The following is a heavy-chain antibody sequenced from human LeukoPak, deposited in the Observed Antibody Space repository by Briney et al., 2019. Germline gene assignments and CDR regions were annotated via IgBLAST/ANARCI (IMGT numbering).Heavy chain of an antibody. CDR1: GGSISSYY. Sequence: PSETLSLTCTVSGGSISSYYWSWIRQPAGKGLGWIGRIYTSGSTNYNPSLKSRVTMSVDTSKNQFSLKLSSVTAADTAVYYCAARIAAAGTFAFDIWGQGTMVTVS. CDR3: AARIAAAGTFAFDI. J-gene: IGHJ3*02. V-gene: IGHV4-4*07. D-gene: IGHD6-13*01. CDR2: IYTSGST.